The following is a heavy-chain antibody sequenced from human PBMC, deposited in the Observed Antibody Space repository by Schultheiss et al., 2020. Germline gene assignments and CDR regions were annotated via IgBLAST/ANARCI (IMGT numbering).Heavy chain of an antibody. CDR1: GYTFTSYY. CDR2: INPSGGST. CDR3: ARGAFYGEDSYWFDP. D-gene: IGHD4-17*01. Sequence: ASVKVSCKASGYTFTSYYMHWVRQAPGQGLEWMGIINPSGGSTSYAQKFQGRVTMTRDTSTSTVYMELSSLRAGDTAVYYCARGAFYGEDSYWFDPWGQGTLVTVAS. J-gene: IGHJ5*02. V-gene: IGHV1-46*01.